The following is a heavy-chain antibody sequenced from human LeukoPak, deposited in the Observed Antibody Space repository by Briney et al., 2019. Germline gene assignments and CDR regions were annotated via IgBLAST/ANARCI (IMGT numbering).Heavy chain of an antibody. D-gene: IGHD5-24*01. Sequence: ASVEVSCKASGYTFTSYDINWVRQATGQGLEWMGWMNPNSGNTGYAQKFQGRVTMTRNTSISTAHMELSSLRSEDTAVYYYARGRRWLQLFSYYFDYWGQGTLVTVSS. CDR2: MNPNSGNT. V-gene: IGHV1-8*01. CDR1: GYTFTSYD. J-gene: IGHJ4*02. CDR3: ARGRRWLQLFSYYFDY.